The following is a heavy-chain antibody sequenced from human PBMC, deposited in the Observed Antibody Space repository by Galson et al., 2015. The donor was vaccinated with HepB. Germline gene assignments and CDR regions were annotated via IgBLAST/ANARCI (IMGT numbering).Heavy chain of an antibody. V-gene: IGHV3-30-3*01. CDR1: GFTFSSYA. CDR3: ARDQGTQHYDSSGYDY. Sequence: SLRLSCAASGFTFSSYAMHWVRQAPGKGLEWVAVISYDGSNKYYADSVKGRFTISRDSSKNTLYLQMNSLRAEDTAVYYCARDQGTQHYDSSGYDYWGQGTLVTVSS. J-gene: IGHJ4*02. D-gene: IGHD3-22*01. CDR2: ISYDGSNK.